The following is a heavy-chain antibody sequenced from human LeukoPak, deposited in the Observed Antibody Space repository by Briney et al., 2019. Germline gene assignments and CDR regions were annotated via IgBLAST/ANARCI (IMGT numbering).Heavy chain of an antibody. V-gene: IGHV3-11*04. D-gene: IGHD2-15*01. CDR3: TTDRSINVVVVAATYLDY. CDR1: GFTFSDYY. CDR2: ISSSGSTI. Sequence: GGSLRLSCAASGFTFSDYYMSWIRQAPGKGLEWVSYISSSGSTIYYADSVKGRFTISRDNAKNSLYLQMNSLRAEDTAVYYCTTDRSINVVVVAATYLDYWGQGTLVTVSS. J-gene: IGHJ4*02.